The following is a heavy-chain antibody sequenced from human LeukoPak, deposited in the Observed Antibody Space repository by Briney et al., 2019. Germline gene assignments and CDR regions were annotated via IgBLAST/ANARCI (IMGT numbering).Heavy chain of an antibody. D-gene: IGHD1-26*01. CDR3: ARRYSGSYHDVIDF. J-gene: IGHJ4*02. V-gene: IGHV4-61*08. CDR2: INHSGST. Sequence: SETLSLTCTVSGGSITSGGYYWTWIRQPPGKGPEWIGEINHSGSTNYNPSLKSRVTISVDTSKNQFSLKLSSLSAADAAVYYCARRYSGSYHDVIDFWGQGTLVTVSS. CDR1: GGSITSGGYY.